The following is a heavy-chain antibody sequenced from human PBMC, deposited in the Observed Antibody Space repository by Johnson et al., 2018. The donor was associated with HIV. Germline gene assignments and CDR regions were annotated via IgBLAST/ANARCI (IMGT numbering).Heavy chain of an antibody. CDR1: GFTFSSYA. D-gene: IGHD1-26*01. V-gene: IGHV3-30-3*01. Sequence: QVQLVESGGGVVQPGRSLRLSCAASGFTFSSYAMHWVRQAPGKGLEWVAVISYDGSNKYYADSVKGRFTISRDNSKNTLYLQMNSLRAEDTAVYYCARLGPHDAFDIWGPGTMVTVSS. CDR3: ARLGPHDAFDI. CDR2: ISYDGSNK. J-gene: IGHJ3*02.